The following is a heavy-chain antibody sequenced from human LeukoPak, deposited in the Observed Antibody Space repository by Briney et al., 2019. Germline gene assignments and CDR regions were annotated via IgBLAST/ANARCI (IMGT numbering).Heavy chain of an antibody. J-gene: IGHJ4*02. Sequence: PGGSLRLSCATSAFTFSSYAMYWVRQAPGKGREGVAGISYDGSNEYYADSVTGRFTISRDNPQNTLYLLMNSLRAEDTAMNYCAKDRIVGVISGIDYWGQGTLVTVSS. CDR3: AKDRIVGVISGIDY. CDR2: ISYDGSNE. V-gene: IGHV3-30*18. CDR1: AFTFSSYA. D-gene: IGHD3-10*01.